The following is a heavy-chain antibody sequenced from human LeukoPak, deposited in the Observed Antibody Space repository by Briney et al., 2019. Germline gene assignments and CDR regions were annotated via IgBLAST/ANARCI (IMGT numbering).Heavy chain of an antibody. V-gene: IGHV4-59*01. CDR1: GGSISSYY. CDR3: ATAYISGWAFDY. D-gene: IGHD6-19*01. CDR2: IYYSGST. Sequence: SETLSLTCTVSGGSISSYYWSWIRQPPGKGLEWIGYIYYSGSTNYNPSLKSRVTISVDTSKNQFSLKLSSVTAADTAVYYCATAYISGWAFDYWGQGTLVTVSS. J-gene: IGHJ4*02.